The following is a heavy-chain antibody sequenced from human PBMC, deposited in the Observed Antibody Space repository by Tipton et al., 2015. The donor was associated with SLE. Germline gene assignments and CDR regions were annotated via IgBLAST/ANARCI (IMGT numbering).Heavy chain of an antibody. D-gene: IGHD3-10*01. CDR2: NHPGDSDT. CDR3: ARPGEHHYFDY. V-gene: IGHV5-51*03. J-gene: IGHJ4*02. Sequence: QLVQAGPEEKKPGESLKISCKGSGYSFTSNWIGWVRQLPGKGLEWMGINHPGDSDTRYSPSFQGQVSISADKSISTAYLQWSSLKASDTAMYYCARPGEHHYFDYWGQGTLVTVSS. CDR1: GYSFTSNW.